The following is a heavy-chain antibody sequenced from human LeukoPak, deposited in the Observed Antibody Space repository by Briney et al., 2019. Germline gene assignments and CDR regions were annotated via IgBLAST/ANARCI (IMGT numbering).Heavy chain of an antibody. CDR3: TRRGYGY. Sequence: SGGSLRLSCAASGFTFSSHWMSWVRQAPGKGLEWVANIKEDGSEIYYVDSVKGRFTISRDNAKNSLYLQMNSLRAEDTAVYYCTRRGYGYWGQGTLVTAST. J-gene: IGHJ4*02. CDR1: GFTFSSHW. CDR2: IKEDGSEI. V-gene: IGHV3-7*01. D-gene: IGHD5-18*01.